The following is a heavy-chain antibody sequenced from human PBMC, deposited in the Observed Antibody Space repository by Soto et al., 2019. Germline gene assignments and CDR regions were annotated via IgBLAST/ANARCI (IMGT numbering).Heavy chain of an antibody. V-gene: IGHV3-23*01. J-gene: IGHJ4*02. Sequence: GGSLRLSCAASGFTFSTYAMSWVRQAPGKGLEWVSGISGSGGSTYYADSVKGRFTISRDNANNPLDLQRSSLRAEDTAVYYCAKDRKSGSGWYWDYWGQGTLVTVSS. CDR2: ISGSGGST. D-gene: IGHD6-19*01. CDR3: AKDRKSGSGWYWDY. CDR1: GFTFSTYA.